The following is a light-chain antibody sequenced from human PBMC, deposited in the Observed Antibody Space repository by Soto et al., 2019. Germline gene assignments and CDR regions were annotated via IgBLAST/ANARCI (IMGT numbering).Light chain of an antibody. Sequence: EIVLTQSPGTLSLSPGERATLSCRASQSVSNNYLAWYQQKPGQAPRLLIHGASTRAGGVPTRISGSGSGTEFTLTISSLQSEDFAVYYCQQYNHWPLMFGQGTKVDIK. J-gene: IGKJ1*01. CDR1: QSVSNN. V-gene: IGKV3D-15*01. CDR2: GAS. CDR3: QQYNHWPLM.